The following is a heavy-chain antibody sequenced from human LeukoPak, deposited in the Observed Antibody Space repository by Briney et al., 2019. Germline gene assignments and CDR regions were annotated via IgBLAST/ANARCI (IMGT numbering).Heavy chain of an antibody. J-gene: IGHJ5*02. D-gene: IGHD3-3*01. CDR1: GYSFTSYW. Sequence: GESLKISCKGSGYSFTSYWIGWVRQMPGKGLEWMGIIYPGDSDTRYSPSFQGQVTISADKSISTAYLQWSSLKASDTAMYYCARLTSGSGYYYNNNWFDPWGQGTLVTVSS. CDR2: IYPGDSDT. V-gene: IGHV5-51*01. CDR3: ARLTSGSGYYYNNNWFDP.